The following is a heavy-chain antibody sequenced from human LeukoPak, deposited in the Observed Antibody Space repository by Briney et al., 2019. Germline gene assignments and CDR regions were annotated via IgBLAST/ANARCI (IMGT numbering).Heavy chain of an antibody. CDR2: ISYDGSNK. J-gene: IGHJ5*02. CDR1: GFTFSSYA. V-gene: IGHV3-30-3*01. D-gene: IGHD7-27*01. Sequence: GRSLRLSCAASGFTFSSYAMHWVRQAPGKGLEWLAVISYDGSNKYYADSVKGRFTISRDNSKNTLYLQMNSLRAEDTAVYYCARRLGTYPSNWFDPWGQGTLVTVSS. CDR3: ARRLGTYPSNWFDP.